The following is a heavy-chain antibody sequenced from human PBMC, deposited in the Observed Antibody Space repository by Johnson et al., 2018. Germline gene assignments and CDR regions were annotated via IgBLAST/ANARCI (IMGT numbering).Heavy chain of an antibody. V-gene: IGHV3-11*01. D-gene: IGHD2-8*01. CDR1: GFTFDDHA. CDR3: VREGSMAEVANGFDI. CDR2: IRSSGYTI. J-gene: IGHJ3*02. Sequence: VQLVESGGGLVKPGGSXRLSCAASGFTFDDHAMTWIRQAPGKGLDCISYIRSSGYTIKYTDSVKGRFTTSRDNAQNSLYLQMNSLRAEDTALYYCVREGSMAEVANGFDIWGLGTMVTVSS.